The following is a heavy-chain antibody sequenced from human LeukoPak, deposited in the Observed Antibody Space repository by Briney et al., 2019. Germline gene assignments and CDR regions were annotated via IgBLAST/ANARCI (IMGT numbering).Heavy chain of an antibody. CDR1: GGSISSYY. CDR2: IYYSGST. V-gene: IGHV4-59*08. D-gene: IGHD3-22*01. Sequence: PSETLSLTCTVSGGSISSYYWSWIRQPPGKGLEWTGYIYYSGSTNYNPSLKSRVTISVDTSKNQSSLKLSSVTAADTAVYYCARCPYYYDSSGYHYYYGMDVWGQGTTVTVSS. J-gene: IGHJ6*02. CDR3: ARCPYYYDSSGYHYYYGMDV.